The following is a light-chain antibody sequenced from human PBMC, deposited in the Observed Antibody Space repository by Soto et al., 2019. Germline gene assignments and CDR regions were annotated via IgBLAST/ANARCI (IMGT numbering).Light chain of an antibody. CDR3: SSYTGGNPSYV. Sequence: QSALTQPASVSGSPGQSITISCTGTSSDVGGYNYVSWYQQQSGKAPKLMIHEVTIRPSGVSDRFSGSKSGNTASLTVSGLQAEDEADYYCSSYTGGNPSYVFGTGTKLTVL. J-gene: IGLJ1*01. CDR2: EVT. V-gene: IGLV2-14*01. CDR1: SSDVGGYNY.